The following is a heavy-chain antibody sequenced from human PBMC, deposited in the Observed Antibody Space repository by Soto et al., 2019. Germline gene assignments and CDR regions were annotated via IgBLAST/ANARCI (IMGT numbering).Heavy chain of an antibody. CDR1: GFTFSSYA. V-gene: IGHV3-23*01. Sequence: GGSLRLSCAASGFTFSSYAMSWVRQAPGKGLEWVSAISGSGGSTYYADSVKGRFTISRDNSKNTLYLQMNSLRAEDTAVYYCAKDYLEHSNYNRFRYYYGMDVWGQGTTVTVSS. CDR2: ISGSGGST. J-gene: IGHJ6*02. CDR3: AKDYLEHSNYNRFRYYYGMDV. D-gene: IGHD4-4*01.